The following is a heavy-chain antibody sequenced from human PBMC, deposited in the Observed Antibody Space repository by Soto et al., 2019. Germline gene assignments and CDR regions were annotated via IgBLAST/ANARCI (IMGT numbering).Heavy chain of an antibody. CDR2: IYSGGST. D-gene: IGHD3-22*01. Sequence: EVQLVESGGGLVQPGGSLRLSCAASGFTVSSNYMSWVRQAPGKGLEWVSVIYSGGSTYYADSVKGRFTISRDNSKNTLYLQMNSLRAEDTAVYYCARDSSGYYLDYWGQGTLVTVSS. J-gene: IGHJ4*02. V-gene: IGHV3-66*01. CDR3: ARDSSGYYLDY. CDR1: GFTVSSNY.